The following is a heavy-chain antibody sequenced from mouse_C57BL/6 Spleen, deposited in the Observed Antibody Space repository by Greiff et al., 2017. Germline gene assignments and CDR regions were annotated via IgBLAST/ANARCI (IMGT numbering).Heavy chain of an antibody. Sequence: VMLVESGAELVRPGASVKLSCKASGYTFTDYYINWVKQRPGQGLEWIARIYPGSGNTYYNEKFKGKATLTAEKSSSTAYMQLSSLTSEDSAVYFCARDSSGLYFDYWGQGTTLTVSS. CDR3: ARDSSGLYFDY. D-gene: IGHD3-2*02. J-gene: IGHJ2*01. V-gene: IGHV1-76*01. CDR2: IYPGSGNT. CDR1: GYTFTDYY.